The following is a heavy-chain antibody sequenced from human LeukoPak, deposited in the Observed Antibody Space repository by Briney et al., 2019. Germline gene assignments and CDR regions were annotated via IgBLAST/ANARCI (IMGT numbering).Heavy chain of an antibody. Sequence: GGTLRLSCAASGFTFSNAWMSWVRQAPGKGLEGVGRIKSKTDGGTTDYAPPVKGRFTIPRDDSKNTLYLQMNSLKTEGPPVYYCAIDNGAVYAGTQLNDYWGQGTLVTVSS. CDR3: AIDNGAVYAGTQLNDY. D-gene: IGHD1-14*01. CDR2: IKSKTDGGTT. J-gene: IGHJ4*02. CDR1: GFTFSNAW. V-gene: IGHV3-15*01.